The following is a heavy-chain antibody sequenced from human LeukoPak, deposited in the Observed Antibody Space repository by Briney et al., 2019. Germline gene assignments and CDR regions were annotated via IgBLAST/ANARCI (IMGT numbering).Heavy chain of an antibody. J-gene: IGHJ6*03. CDR2: IDHSGST. D-gene: IGHD3-10*02. CDR1: GYSISYGYY. Sequence: SETLSLTCTVAGYSISYGYYWGWIRQPPGKGLECIGSIDHSGSTSYNPSLKSRVTISVDTSENQFSLKVNSVTAADTAVYYCARLPHCSDSMRCYVGGHHMDVWGKGTTVAVSS. V-gene: IGHV4-38-2*02. CDR3: ARLPHCSDSMRCYVGGHHMDV.